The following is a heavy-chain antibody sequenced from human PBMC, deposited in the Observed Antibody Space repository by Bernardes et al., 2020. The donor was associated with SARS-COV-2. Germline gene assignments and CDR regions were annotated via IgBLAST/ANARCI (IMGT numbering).Heavy chain of an antibody. V-gene: IGHV3-49*04. J-gene: IGHJ4*02. D-gene: IGHD3-22*01. CDR3: TRTYHYDSSGFDY. Sequence: GGSLRLSCTASGFTFGDFAMSWVRQAPGKGPEWVGFIRSKVYSGSAEYAASVNGRFTISRDDSKSTAYLQMNSLTTEDTAVYYCTRTYHYDSSGFDYWGQGTLVTVSS. CDR1: GFTFGDFA. CDR2: IRSKVYSGSA.